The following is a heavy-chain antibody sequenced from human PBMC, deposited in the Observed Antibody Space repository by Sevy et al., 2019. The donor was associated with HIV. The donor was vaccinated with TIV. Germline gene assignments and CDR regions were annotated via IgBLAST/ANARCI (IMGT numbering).Heavy chain of an antibody. V-gene: IGHV3-7*01. D-gene: IGHD2-15*01. CDR2: IKQDGSEG. Sequence: GGSLRLSCAASGFTFSGYWLNWVRQAPGKGLEWVANIKQDGSEGYYVDSVKGRFTISRDNAKNSLYLQMNSLRAEDTAVYYCARGSFCSSVSCYSGGYHYWGQGTLLTVSS. CDR3: ARGSFCSSVSCYSGGYHY. J-gene: IGHJ4*02. CDR1: GFTFSGYW.